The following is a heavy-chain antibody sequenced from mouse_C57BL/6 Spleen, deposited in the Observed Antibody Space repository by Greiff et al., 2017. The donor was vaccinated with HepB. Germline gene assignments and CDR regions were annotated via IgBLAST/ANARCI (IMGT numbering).Heavy chain of an antibody. J-gene: IGHJ1*03. CDR3: VRRNNYGSSYWYFDV. CDR1: GFSFNTYA. CDR2: IRSKSNNYAT. Sequence: EVQLVESGGGLVQPKGSLKLSCAASGFSFNTYAMNWVRQAPGKGLEWVARIRSKSNNYATYYADSVKDRFTISRDDSESMLYLQMNNLKTEDTAMYYCVRRNNYGSSYWYFDVWGTGTTVTVSS. V-gene: IGHV10-1*01. D-gene: IGHD1-1*01.